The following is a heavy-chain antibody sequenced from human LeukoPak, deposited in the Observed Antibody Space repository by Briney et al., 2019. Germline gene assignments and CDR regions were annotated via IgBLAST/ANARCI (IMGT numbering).Heavy chain of an antibody. V-gene: IGHV3-30*04. CDR1: GFTFSSYA. J-gene: IGHJ4*02. CDR3: ARAEGIVGATDPLGY. CDR2: ISYDGSNK. Sequence: PGGSLRLSCAASGFTFSSYAMHWVRQAPGKGLEWVAVISYDGSNKYYADSVKGRFTISRDNSKNTLYLQMNSLRAEDTAVYYCARAEGIVGATDPLGYWGQGTLVTVSS. D-gene: IGHD1-26*01.